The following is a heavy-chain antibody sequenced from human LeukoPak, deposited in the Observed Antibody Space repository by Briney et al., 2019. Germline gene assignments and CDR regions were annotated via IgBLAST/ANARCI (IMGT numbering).Heavy chain of an antibody. J-gene: IGHJ4*02. CDR1: GYTFTSYY. CDR3: ARWDYSSSSGDY. V-gene: IGHV1-46*01. D-gene: IGHD6-6*01. Sequence: ASVKVSCKASGYTFTSYYVHWVRQAPGEGLEWMGIINPSGGSTIYAQKFQGRVTMTRDTSISTAYMELSRLRSDDTAVYYCARWDYSSSSGDYWGQGTLVTVSS. CDR2: INPSGGST.